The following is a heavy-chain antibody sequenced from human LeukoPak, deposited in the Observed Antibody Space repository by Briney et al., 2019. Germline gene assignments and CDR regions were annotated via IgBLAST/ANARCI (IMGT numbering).Heavy chain of an antibody. J-gene: IGHJ5*02. CDR1: GGSISSSSYY. Sequence: SETLSLTCTVSGGSISSSSYYWGWIRQPPGKGLEWIGSIYYSGSTYYNPSLKSRVTISVDTSKNQFSLKLSSVTAADTAVYYCARGEVVVVPAAIRFDPWGQGTLLTVSS. CDR2: IYYSGST. CDR3: ARGEVVVVPAAIRFDP. D-gene: IGHD2-2*01. V-gene: IGHV4-39*01.